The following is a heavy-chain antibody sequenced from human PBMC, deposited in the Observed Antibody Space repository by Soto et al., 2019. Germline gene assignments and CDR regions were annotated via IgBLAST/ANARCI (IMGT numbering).Heavy chain of an antibody. Sequence: QLQLQESGPGLVKPSETLSLTCTVSGGSISSSSYYWGWIRQPPGKGLEWIGSIYYSGSTYYNPSLKSRVTISVDTSKNQFSLKLSSVTAADTAVYYCARTETRWGMDVWGQGTTVTVSS. CDR1: GGSISSSSYY. CDR2: IYYSGST. J-gene: IGHJ6*02. V-gene: IGHV4-39*01. CDR3: ARTETRWGMDV.